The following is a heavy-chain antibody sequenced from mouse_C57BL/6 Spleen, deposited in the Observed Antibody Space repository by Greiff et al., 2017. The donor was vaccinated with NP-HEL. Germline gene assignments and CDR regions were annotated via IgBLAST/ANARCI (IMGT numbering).Heavy chain of an antibody. CDR2: INPNNGGT. CDR3: ARVWNYYGSSYDAMDY. CDR1: GYTFTDYY. Sequence: EVQLQQSGPELAKPGASVKISCKASGYTFTDYYMNWVKQSHGKSLEWIGAINPNNGGTSYNQKFKGKAKLTVDKSSSTAYMELRSLTYEDSAVYYYARVWNYYGSSYDAMDYWGQGTSVTVSS. J-gene: IGHJ4*01. D-gene: IGHD1-1*01. V-gene: IGHV1-26*01.